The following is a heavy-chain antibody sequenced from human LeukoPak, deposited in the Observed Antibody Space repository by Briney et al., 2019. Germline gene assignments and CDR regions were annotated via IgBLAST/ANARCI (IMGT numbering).Heavy chain of an antibody. CDR3: ARSRDVVVTAWAYFDY. D-gene: IGHD2-21*02. Sequence: GGSLRLSCAASGFTFSSYAMHWVRQAPGKGLEWVAVISYDGSNKYYADSVKGRFTISRDNSKNTPYLQMNSLRAEDTAVYYCARSRDVVVTAWAYFDYWGQGTLVTVSS. CDR1: GFTFSSYA. V-gene: IGHV3-30*04. J-gene: IGHJ4*02. CDR2: ISYDGSNK.